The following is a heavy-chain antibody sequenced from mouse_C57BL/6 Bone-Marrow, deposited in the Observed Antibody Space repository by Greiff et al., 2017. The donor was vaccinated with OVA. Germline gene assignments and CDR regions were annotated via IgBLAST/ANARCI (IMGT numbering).Heavy chain of an antibody. CDR2: ISDGGSYT. D-gene: IGHD1-1*01. CDR1: GFTFSSYA. J-gene: IGHJ3*01. CDR3: AREGTTVPFAY. V-gene: IGHV5-4*01. Sequence: EVTVVESGGGLVKPGGSLQLSCAASGFTFSSYALSWVRQTPEKRLEWVASISDGGSYTYYTDNVKGRFTISSDNAKNNLDRQMSHLKSEDTAMYYCAREGTTVPFAYWGQGTLVTVSA.